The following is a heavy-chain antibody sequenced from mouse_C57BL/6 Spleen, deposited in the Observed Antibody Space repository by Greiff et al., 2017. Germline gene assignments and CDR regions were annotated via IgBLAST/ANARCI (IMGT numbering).Heavy chain of an antibody. D-gene: IGHD2-4*01. CDR3: ARGSHGRLRNWYFDV. V-gene: IGHV1-82*01. CDR2: IYPGDGDT. CDR1: GYAFSSSW. Sequence: QVQLKQSGPELVKPGASVKISCKASGYAFSSSWMNWVKQRPGKGLEWIGRIYPGDGDTNYNGKFKGKATLTADKSSSTAYMQLSSLTSEDSAVYFCARGSHGRLRNWYFDVWGTGTTVTVSS. J-gene: IGHJ1*03.